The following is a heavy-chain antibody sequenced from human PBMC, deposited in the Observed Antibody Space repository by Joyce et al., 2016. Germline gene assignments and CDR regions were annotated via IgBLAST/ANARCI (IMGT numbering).Heavy chain of an antibody. D-gene: IGHD4-17*01. CDR2: ISSSSSTI. CDR3: AKADYGDKIDAFDI. J-gene: IGHJ3*02. CDR1: GFTFSSYS. Sequence: EVQLVESGGGLVQPGGSLRLSCAAPGFTFSSYSMNWVRQAPGKGLEWVSYISSSSSTIYYADSVKGRFTISRDNAKNSLYLQMNSLRAEDTAVYYCAKADYGDKIDAFDIWGQGTMVTVSS. V-gene: IGHV3-48*01.